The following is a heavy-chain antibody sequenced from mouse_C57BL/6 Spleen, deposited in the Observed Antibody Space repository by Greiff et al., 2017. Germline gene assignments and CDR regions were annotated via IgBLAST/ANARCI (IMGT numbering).Heavy chain of an antibody. Sequence: QVQLQQPGAELVRPGSSVKLSCKASGYTFTSYWMHWVKQRPIQGLEWIGNIDPSDSETHYNQKFKDKATLTVDKSSSTAYMQLSSLTSEDSAVYYCAREYGNYGAWFADWGQGTLVTVSA. V-gene: IGHV1-52*01. CDR1: GYTFTSYW. CDR3: AREYGNYGAWFAD. J-gene: IGHJ3*01. D-gene: IGHD2-10*02. CDR2: IDPSDSET.